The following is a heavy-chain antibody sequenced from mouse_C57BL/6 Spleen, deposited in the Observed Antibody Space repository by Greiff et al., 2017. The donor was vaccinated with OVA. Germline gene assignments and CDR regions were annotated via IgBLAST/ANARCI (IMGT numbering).Heavy chain of an antibody. J-gene: IGHJ1*03. CDR2: INPNNGGT. D-gene: IGHD2-4*01. V-gene: IGHV1-22*01. CDR1: GYTFTDYN. Sequence: EVQLQESGPELVKPGASVKMSCKASGYTFTDYNMHWVKQSHGKSLEWIGYINPNNGGTSYNQKFKGKATLTVNKSSSTAYMELRSLTSEDSAVYYCARSFFYDYAWYFDVWGTGTTVTVSS. CDR3: ARSFFYDYAWYFDV.